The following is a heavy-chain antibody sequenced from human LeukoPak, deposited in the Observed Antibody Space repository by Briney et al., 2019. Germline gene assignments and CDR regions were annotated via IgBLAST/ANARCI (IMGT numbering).Heavy chain of an antibody. J-gene: IGHJ6*02. V-gene: IGHV3-66*02. D-gene: IGHD3-3*01. CDR2: IYSDGST. Sequence: GGSLRLSCAASGLTVSSNYMSWVRQAQGLEWVSIIYSDGSTYYADSVKGRFTISRDNSKNTLYLQMNSLRTEDSAVYYCAREPYDFWRKGMDVWGQGTTVTVSS. CDR3: AREPYDFWRKGMDV. CDR1: GLTVSSNY.